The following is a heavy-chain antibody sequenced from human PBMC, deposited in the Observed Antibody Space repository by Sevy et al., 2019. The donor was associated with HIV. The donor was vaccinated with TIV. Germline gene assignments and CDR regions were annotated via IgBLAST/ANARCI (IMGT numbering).Heavy chain of an antibody. CDR3: AGGVVIGTTFDY. CDR2: ISSSGSLI. Sequence: GGSLRLSCAASEFTFSSYEMNWVRQAPGKGLEWVSSISSSGSLIYYADSVKGRFTISRDNAKNSLYLQMNSLRAEDTAVYYCAGGVVIGTTFDYWGQGTLVTVSS. J-gene: IGHJ4*02. CDR1: EFTFSSYE. V-gene: IGHV3-48*03. D-gene: IGHD3-22*01.